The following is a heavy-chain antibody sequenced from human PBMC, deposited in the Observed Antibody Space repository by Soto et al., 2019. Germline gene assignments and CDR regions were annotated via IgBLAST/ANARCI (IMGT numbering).Heavy chain of an antibody. V-gene: IGHV5-51*01. CDR3: ARRPELEAFDI. D-gene: IGHD3-10*01. Sequence: GESLKISCKGSGYSFTIYWIGWVRQMPGKGLEWMGIIYPGDSDTRYSPSFQGQVTISADKSISTAYLQWSSLRASDTAMYYCARRPELEAFDIWGQGTMVTVSS. J-gene: IGHJ3*02. CDR1: GYSFTIYW. CDR2: IYPGDSDT.